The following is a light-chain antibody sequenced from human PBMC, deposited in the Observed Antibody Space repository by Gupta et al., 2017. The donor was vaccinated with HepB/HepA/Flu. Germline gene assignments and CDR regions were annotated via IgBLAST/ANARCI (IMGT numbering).Light chain of an antibody. V-gene: IGLV4-69*01. CDR2: SKMDGST. CDR3: QNWTPSNGDV. CDR1: SGHASSA. Sequence: QLVLTQSPSASASLVASVKLTCTLSSGHASSAIACHHQQPEKGPRFLMRSKMDGSTTKGDGIPDRGCASRSGDDRSAHTFAIESHDDADDYYQNWTPSNGDVFGRGTKLTVL. J-gene: IGLJ2*01.